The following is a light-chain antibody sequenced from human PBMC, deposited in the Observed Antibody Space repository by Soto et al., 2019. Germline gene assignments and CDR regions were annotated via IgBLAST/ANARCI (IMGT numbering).Light chain of an antibody. CDR3: QQYNNWPLA. V-gene: IGKV3-15*01. CDR2: SAS. Sequence: TVMTQSPATLSVSPGERATLSCRASQSVTTNLAWYQQKPGQAPRLLIYSASIRAAGTPARFSAIGSGTEFTLTINSLQSEDFAVYYCQQYNNWPLAFGQGTKLEIK. CDR1: QSVTTN. J-gene: IGKJ1*01.